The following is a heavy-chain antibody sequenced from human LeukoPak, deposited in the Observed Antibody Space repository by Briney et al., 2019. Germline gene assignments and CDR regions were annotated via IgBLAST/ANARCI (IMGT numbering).Heavy chain of an antibody. J-gene: IGHJ4*02. D-gene: IGHD2-21*02. V-gene: IGHV1-69*06. CDR1: GGTFSSYT. CDR3: ARSSVVTAMVHLAY. CDR2: IIPIFGTA. Sequence: SVKVSCKASGGTFSSYTISWVRQAPGQGLEWMGGIIPIFGTAKYAQKFQGRVTITADTSTSTAYVELSSLRSEDTAVYYCARSSVVTAMVHLAYWGQGTLVIVSS.